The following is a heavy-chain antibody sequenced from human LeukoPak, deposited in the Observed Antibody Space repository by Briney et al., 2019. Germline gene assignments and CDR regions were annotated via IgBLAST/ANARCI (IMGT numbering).Heavy chain of an antibody. Sequence: ASVEVSCKASGYTFTDYYMHWVRQAPGQGLEWMGWINPNSGGTNYAQKFQGRVTMTRDTSISTAYMELSRLRSDDTAVYYCARASYYYDSSGYPGYYFDYWGQGTLVTVSS. CDR3: ARASYYYDSSGYPGYYFDY. CDR2: INPNSGGT. CDR1: GYTFTDYY. J-gene: IGHJ4*02. V-gene: IGHV1-2*02. D-gene: IGHD3-22*01.